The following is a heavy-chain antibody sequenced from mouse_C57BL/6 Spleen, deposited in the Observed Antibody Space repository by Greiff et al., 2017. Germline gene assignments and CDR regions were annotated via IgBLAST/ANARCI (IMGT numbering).Heavy chain of an antibody. CDR2: IRNKANGYTT. D-gene: IGHD1-1*01. CDR3: ARSPIFGSFFDY. J-gene: IGHJ2*01. Sequence: EVMLVESGGGLVQPGGSLSLSCAASGFTFTDYYMSWVRQPPGKALEWFGFIRNKANGYTTEYSASVKGRFTISRDNSQSILYLQMNALRAEDSAIYYCARSPIFGSFFDYWGQGTTLTVSS. V-gene: IGHV7-3*01. CDR1: GFTFTDYY.